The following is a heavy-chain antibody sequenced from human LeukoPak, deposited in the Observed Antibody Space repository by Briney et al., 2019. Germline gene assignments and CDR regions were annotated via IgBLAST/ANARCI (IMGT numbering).Heavy chain of an antibody. CDR1: GGSISSSSYY. Sequence: SETLSLTCTVSGGSISSSSYYWGWIRQPPGKGLEWIGSIYYSGSTNYNPSLKSRVTISVDTSKNQFSLKLSSVTAADTAVYYCARDRGYGDPYYFDYWGQGTLVTVSS. V-gene: IGHV4-39*07. D-gene: IGHD4-17*01. CDR2: IYYSGST. J-gene: IGHJ4*02. CDR3: ARDRGYGDPYYFDY.